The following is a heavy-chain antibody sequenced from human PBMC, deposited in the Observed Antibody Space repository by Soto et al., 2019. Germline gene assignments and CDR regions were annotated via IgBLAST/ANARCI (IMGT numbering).Heavy chain of an antibody. CDR3: ARGQITYYYDTSGSPLPV. Sequence: SEKLSLTCSVYGGSFSGYYWSWIRQPPGKGLEWIGEINHSGSTNYNPSLKSRVTISVDTSKNQFYLKLSSVTAADTAVYYCARGQITYYYDTSGSPLPVWGQGPTVIVS. J-gene: IGHJ6*02. D-gene: IGHD3-22*01. CDR2: INHSGST. CDR1: GGSFSGYY. V-gene: IGHV4-34*01.